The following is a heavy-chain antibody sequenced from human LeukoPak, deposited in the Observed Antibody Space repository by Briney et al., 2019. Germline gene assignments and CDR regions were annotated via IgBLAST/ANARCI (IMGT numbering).Heavy chain of an antibody. D-gene: IGHD6-13*01. J-gene: IGHJ4*02. CDR3: AKEVPYSNSWITVDY. Sequence: GGSLRLSCAASGFTVSSNYMSWVRQAPGKGLERVSLIYSGGSTYYADSVKGRFTISRDNSKNTLYLQMNSLRAEDTAVYYCAKEVPYSNSWITVDYWGRGTLVTVSS. V-gene: IGHV3-66*01. CDR2: IYSGGST. CDR1: GFTVSSNY.